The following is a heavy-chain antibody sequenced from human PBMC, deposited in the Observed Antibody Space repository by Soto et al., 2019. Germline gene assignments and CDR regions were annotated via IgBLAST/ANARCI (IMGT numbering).Heavy chain of an antibody. CDR1: GGSCSGYY. D-gene: IGHD5-18*01. CDR3: ASVRIQLWFYYYYGMDV. Sequence: SETLSLTCAVSGGSCSGYYWSWIRQPPGKGLEWIGEINHSGSTNYNPSLKSRVTISVDTSKNQFSLKLSSVTAADTAVYYCASVRIQLWFYYYYGMDVWGQGTTVT. V-gene: IGHV4-34*01. CDR2: INHSGST. J-gene: IGHJ6*01.